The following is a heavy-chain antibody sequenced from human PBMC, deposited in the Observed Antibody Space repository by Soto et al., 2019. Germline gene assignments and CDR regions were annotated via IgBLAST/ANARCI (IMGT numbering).Heavy chain of an antibody. CDR1: GFTFSNAW. J-gene: IGHJ4*02. Sequence: EEQLVESGGGLVKPGGSLRLSCAASGFTFSNAWMNWVRQAPGKGLEWVGRIKSKADGETTDYAAPVKGRFTISRDDSENTVYLQMNNLKMEDTAVYYCSTGGYFLDYWGQGTLVTVSS. D-gene: IGHD3-16*01. CDR2: IKSKADGETT. CDR3: STGGYFLDY. V-gene: IGHV3-15*05.